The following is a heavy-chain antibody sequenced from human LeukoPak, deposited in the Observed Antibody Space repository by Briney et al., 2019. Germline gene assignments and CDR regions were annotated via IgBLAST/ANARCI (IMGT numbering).Heavy chain of an antibody. D-gene: IGHD3-16*01. CDR1: GGTFSSYA. Sequence: SVKVSCKASGGTFSSYAISWVRQAPGQGLEWMGGIIPIFGTANYAQKFQGRVTITTDESTSTAYMELSSLRSEDTAVYYCAREGGEDTGAFDIWGQGTMVTVSS. CDR3: AREGGEDTGAFDI. V-gene: IGHV1-69*05. J-gene: IGHJ3*02. CDR2: IIPIFGTA.